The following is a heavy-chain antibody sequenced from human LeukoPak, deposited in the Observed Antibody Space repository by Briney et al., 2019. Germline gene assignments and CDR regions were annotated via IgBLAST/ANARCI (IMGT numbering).Heavy chain of an antibody. D-gene: IGHD2-15*01. CDR3: AKECSGGSCYSNSQYYYYGMDV. CDR2: ISGSGGTT. V-gene: IGHV3-23*01. CDR1: GFTVSSNY. Sequence: GGSLRLSCAASGFTVSSNYMSWVRQAPGKGLEWVSAISGSGGTTYYADSVKGRFTVSRDNSKNMLYLQMNSLRAEDTAVFYCAKECSGGSCYSNSQYYYYGMDVWGQGTTVTVSS. J-gene: IGHJ6*02.